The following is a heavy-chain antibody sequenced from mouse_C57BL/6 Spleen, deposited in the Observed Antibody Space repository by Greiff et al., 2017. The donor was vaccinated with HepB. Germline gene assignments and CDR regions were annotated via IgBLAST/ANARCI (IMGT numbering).Heavy chain of an antibody. J-gene: IGHJ3*01. Sequence: VQLQQPGAELVKPGASVKLSCKASGYTFTSYWMHWVKQRPGQGLEWIGMIHPNSGSTNYNEKFKSNATLTVDKSSSTAYMQLSSRKSEDSAVYYCARDYYGSSAAYWGQGTLVTVSA. V-gene: IGHV1-64*01. CDR3: ARDYYGSSAAY. D-gene: IGHD1-1*01. CDR2: IHPNSGST. CDR1: GYTFTSYW.